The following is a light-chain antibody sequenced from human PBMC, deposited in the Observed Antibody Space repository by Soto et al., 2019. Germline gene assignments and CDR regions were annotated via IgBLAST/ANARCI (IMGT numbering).Light chain of an antibody. CDR1: QSINSC. CDR3: QQSQSSSPT. J-gene: IGKJ1*01. CDR2: DAS. Sequence: DIQMTQSPSTLSASVGDRVTITCRASQSINSCLAWYQQTPGQAPRLLIYDASTLDAGVPARFSGSGSGTDFTLTISRLHPDYFATYYWQQSQSSSPTFGQGTKVDIK. V-gene: IGKV1-5*01.